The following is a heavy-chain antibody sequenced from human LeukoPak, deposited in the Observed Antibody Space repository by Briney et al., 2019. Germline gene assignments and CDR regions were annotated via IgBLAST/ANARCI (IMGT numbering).Heavy chain of an antibody. CDR2: ISSSGSTK. Sequence: GGSLRLSCAASGFTFSTYNMNWVRQAPEKGLEWVSYISSSGSTKYYAGSVKGRFTISRDNSKNTLYLQMNSLRAEDTAVYYCAKDLSVDYWGQGTLVTVSS. V-gene: IGHV3-48*01. J-gene: IGHJ4*02. CDR1: GFTFSTYN. CDR3: AKDLSVDY.